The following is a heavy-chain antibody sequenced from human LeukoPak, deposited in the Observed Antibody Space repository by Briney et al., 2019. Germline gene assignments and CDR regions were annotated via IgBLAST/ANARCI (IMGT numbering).Heavy chain of an antibody. Sequence: SETLSLTCTVSGGSISSGGYYWSWIRQHPGKGLEWIGYIYYSGSTYYNPSLKSRVTISVDTSKNQFSLKLSSVTAADTAVYYCARDPPRPTTVTTSSYWGQGTLVTVSS. V-gene: IGHV4-31*03. D-gene: IGHD4-17*01. CDR3: ARDPPRPTTVTTSSY. J-gene: IGHJ4*02. CDR1: GGSISSGGYY. CDR2: IYYSGST.